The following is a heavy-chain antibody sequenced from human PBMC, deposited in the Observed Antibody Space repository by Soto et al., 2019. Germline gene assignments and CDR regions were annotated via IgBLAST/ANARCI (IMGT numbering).Heavy chain of an antibody. V-gene: IGHV3-66*01. D-gene: IGHD3-10*01. CDR2: IYSGGST. CDR1: GFTVSSNY. J-gene: IGHJ6*03. Sequence: EVQLVESGGGLVQPGGSLRLSCAASGFTVSSNYMSWVRQAPGKGLEWVSVIYSGGSTYYADSVKGRFTISRDNSKNTLYLQMNSLRAEDTAVYYCARDRYYGSGSYYYYYYMDVWGKGTTVTVSS. CDR3: ARDRYYGSGSYYYYYYMDV.